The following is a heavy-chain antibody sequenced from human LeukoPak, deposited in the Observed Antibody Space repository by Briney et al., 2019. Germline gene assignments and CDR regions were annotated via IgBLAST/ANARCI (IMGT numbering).Heavy chain of an antibody. J-gene: IGHJ4*02. CDR3: LMAYFDY. Sequence: PGGSLRLSCAASGFTFSNAWMTWVRQAPGKGLEWVGRIKSKTDGETTDYAAPVKGRFTISRDDSKNTLYLQMSNLKTDDTAVYYCLMAYFDYWGQGTLVTVSS. D-gene: IGHD5-24*01. CDR1: GFTFSNAW. CDR2: IKSKTDGETT. V-gene: IGHV3-15*01.